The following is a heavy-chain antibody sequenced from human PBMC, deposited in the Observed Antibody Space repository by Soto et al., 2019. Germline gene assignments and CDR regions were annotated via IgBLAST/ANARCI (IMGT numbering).Heavy chain of an antibody. J-gene: IGHJ4*02. CDR2: IYHSGST. Sequence: PSETLSLTCAASGGSISSGGYSWSWIRQPPGKGLEWIGYIYHSGSTYYNPSLKSRVTISVDRSKNQFSLKLSSVPAADTAVYFCARGYERSGYDMGLDFDYWGQGTLVTVSS. V-gene: IGHV4-30-2*01. CDR3: ARGYERSGYDMGLDFDY. D-gene: IGHD5-12*01. CDR1: GGSISSGGYS.